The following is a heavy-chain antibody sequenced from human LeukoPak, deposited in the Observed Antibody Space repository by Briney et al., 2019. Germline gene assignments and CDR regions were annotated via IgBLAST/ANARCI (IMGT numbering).Heavy chain of an antibody. D-gene: IGHD1-7*01. V-gene: IGHV1-8*01. CDR3: ARDRVDWNYFPDAFDI. CDR2: MNPNSGNT. CDR1: GYTFTSYD. Sequence: ASVKVSRKASGYTFTSYDINWVRQATGQGLEWMGWMNPNSGNTGYAQKFQGRVTMTRNTSISTAYMELSSLRSEDTAVYYCARDRVDWNYFPDAFDIWGQGTMVTVSS. J-gene: IGHJ3*02.